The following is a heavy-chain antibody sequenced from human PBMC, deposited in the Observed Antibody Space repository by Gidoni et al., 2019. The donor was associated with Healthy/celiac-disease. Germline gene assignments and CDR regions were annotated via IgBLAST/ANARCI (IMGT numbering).Heavy chain of an antibody. CDR3: ARAGYDILTGYSSYYYYGMDV. J-gene: IGHJ6*02. CDR1: GGTFSSYA. Sequence: QVQLVQSGAEVKKPGSSVKVSCKASGGTFSSYALSWVRQAPGQGLDWMGGIIPILGTANYAQKFQGRVTITADKSTSTAYMELSSLRSEDTAVYYCARAGYDILTGYSSYYYYGMDVWGQGTTVTVSS. V-gene: IGHV1-69*06. D-gene: IGHD3-9*01. CDR2: IIPILGTA.